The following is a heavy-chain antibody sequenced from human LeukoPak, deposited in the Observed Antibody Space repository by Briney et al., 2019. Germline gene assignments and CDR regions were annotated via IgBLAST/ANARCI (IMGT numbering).Heavy chain of an antibody. CDR1: GGSFSGYY. J-gene: IGHJ3*02. CDR2: INHSGGT. V-gene: IGHV4-34*01. D-gene: IGHD1-26*01. Sequence: SETLSLTCAVYGGSFSGYYWSWIRQPPGKGLEWIGEINHSGGTNYNPSLKSRVTISVDTSKNQFSLKLSSVTAADTAVYYCARPTRTMSYYAAFDIWGQGTMVTVSS. CDR3: ARPTRTMSYYAAFDI.